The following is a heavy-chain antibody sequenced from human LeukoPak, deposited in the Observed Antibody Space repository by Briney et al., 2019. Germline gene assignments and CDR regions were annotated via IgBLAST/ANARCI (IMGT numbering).Heavy chain of an antibody. J-gene: IGHJ4*02. Sequence: GGSLRLSCAVSGFTFCSYGMHWVRQAPGKGLEWVAFIRYDGSNKYYADSVKGRFTISRDNSKNTLYLQMNSLRAEDTAVSYSAKDLREIPGYFDNWGQGTLVTVSS. CDR1: GFTFCSYG. CDR3: AKDLREIPGYFDN. D-gene: IGHD1-14*01. CDR2: IRYDGSNK. V-gene: IGHV3-30*02.